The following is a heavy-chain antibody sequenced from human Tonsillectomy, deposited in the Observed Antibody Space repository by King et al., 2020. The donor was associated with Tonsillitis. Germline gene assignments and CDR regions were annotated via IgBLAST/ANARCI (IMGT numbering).Heavy chain of an antibody. V-gene: IGHV3-48*01. CDR3: ARGLQSRYFQH. CDR1: GFTFNIYS. CDR2: IISISSTI. Sequence: VQLVESGGGLVQPGGSLRLSFAAPGFTFNIYSMNWGRQAPGEGGGWVSYIISISSTIYYADSVKGRFTISRDNAKNSLYLQMNSLRAEDTAVYYCARGLQSRYFQHWGQGTLVTVSS. J-gene: IGHJ1*01.